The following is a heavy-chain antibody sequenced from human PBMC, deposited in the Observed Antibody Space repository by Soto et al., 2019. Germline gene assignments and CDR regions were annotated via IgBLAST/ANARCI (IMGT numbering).Heavy chain of an antibody. Sequence: SETLSLTCTVSGGSISSGGYYWSWIRQHPGKGLEWIGYIYYSGSTYYNPSLKSRVTISVDTSKNQFSLKLSSVTAADTAVYYCATFEDSGSYHFDYWGQGTLVTVSS. J-gene: IGHJ4*02. CDR2: IYYSGST. CDR1: GGSISSGGYY. CDR3: ATFEDSGSYHFDY. D-gene: IGHD1-26*01. V-gene: IGHV4-31*03.